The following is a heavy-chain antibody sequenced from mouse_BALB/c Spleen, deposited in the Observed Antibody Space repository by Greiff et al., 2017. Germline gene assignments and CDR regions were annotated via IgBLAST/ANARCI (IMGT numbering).Heavy chain of an antibody. J-gene: IGHJ4*01. CDR2: IDPSDSYT. Sequence: VQLQQPGAELVKPGASVKLSCKASGYTFTSYWMHWVKQRPGQGLEWIGEIDPSDSYTNYNQKFKGKATLTVDKSSSTAYMQLSSLTSEDSAVYYCARSNRWGGYAMDYWGQGTSVTVSS. CDR1: GYTFTSYW. D-gene: IGHD2-14*01. V-gene: IGHV1-69*02. CDR3: ARSNRWGGYAMDY.